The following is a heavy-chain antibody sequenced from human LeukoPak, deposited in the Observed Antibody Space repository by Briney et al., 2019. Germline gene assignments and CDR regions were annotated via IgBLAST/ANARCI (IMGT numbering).Heavy chain of an antibody. D-gene: IGHD3-22*01. Sequence: GGSLRLSCAASGYTFSSYRINWVRQAPGKGLEWVSSISVRSNYIYYADSVKGRFSISRDDARDSLYLQMNSLRAEDTAVYYCVRLRRNSDTSGFYYYYDYWGQGTLVTVSS. V-gene: IGHV3-21*01. CDR2: ISVRSNYI. J-gene: IGHJ4*02. CDR1: GYTFSSYR. CDR3: VRLRRNSDTSGFYYYYDY.